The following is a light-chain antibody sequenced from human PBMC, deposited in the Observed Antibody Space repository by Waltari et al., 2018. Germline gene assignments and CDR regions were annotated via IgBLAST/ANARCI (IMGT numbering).Light chain of an antibody. CDR1: QSLLHSDGRTS. V-gene: IGKV2D-29*01. Sequence: DIVITQTPLSLSVTPGQPASIPSKSSQSLLHSDGRTSLFWYLQTPGQPPQLLIYEVSKRFSGVPERFSSSGAGTDFALKVSRVEAEDVGLYYCVQTLDLPYTFGQGTKLEI. CDR3: VQTLDLPYT. CDR2: EVS. J-gene: IGKJ2*01.